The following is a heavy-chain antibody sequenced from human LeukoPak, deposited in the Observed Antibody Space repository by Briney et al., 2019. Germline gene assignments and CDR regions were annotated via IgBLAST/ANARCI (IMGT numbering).Heavy chain of an antibody. CDR2: IYYTGAT. D-gene: IGHD1/OR15-1a*01. Sequence: SETLSLTCSVSGDSPTIYYWSWIRQSPGKGLEWIGYIYYTGATEYNPSLKSRVTISIDTSKNRFALKLISVTAADTAVYFCARVMGTCVFDDAFDIWGQGTMVTVSS. CDR1: GDSPTIYY. V-gene: IGHV4-59*01. CDR3: ARVMGTCVFDDAFDI. J-gene: IGHJ3*02.